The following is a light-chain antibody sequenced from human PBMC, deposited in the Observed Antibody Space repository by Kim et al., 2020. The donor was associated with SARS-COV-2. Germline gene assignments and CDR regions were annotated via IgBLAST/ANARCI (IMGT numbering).Light chain of an antibody. Sequence: LSLSPGESATLSCRASQSVSTYLAWYQQKPGQAPRLLIYDASNRATGIPARFSGSGSGTDFTLTISSLEPEDFAVYYCQQRSDYTFGQGTKLEI. V-gene: IGKV3-11*01. CDR3: QQRSDYT. CDR1: QSVSTY. CDR2: DAS. J-gene: IGKJ2*01.